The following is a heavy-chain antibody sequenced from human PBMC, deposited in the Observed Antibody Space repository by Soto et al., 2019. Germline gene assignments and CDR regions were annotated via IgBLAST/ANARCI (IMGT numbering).Heavy chain of an antibody. Sequence: ASVKVSCKASGYTFTSYYMHWVRQAPGQGLEWMRIINPSGGSTSYAQKFQGRVTMTRDTSTSTVYMELSSLRSEDTAVYYCARDEAAYCGGDCYYFDYWGQGTLVTVSS. CDR1: GYTFTSYY. V-gene: IGHV1-46*01. CDR2: INPSGGST. CDR3: ARDEAAYCGGDCYYFDY. D-gene: IGHD2-21*02. J-gene: IGHJ4*02.